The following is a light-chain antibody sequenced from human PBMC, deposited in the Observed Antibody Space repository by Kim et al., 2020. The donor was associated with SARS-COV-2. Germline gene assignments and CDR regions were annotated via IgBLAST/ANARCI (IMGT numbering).Light chain of an antibody. Sequence: SYELTQPPSVSVSPGQTASISCSGDRLGDKYAFWYQQKPGQSPLLVIYQGTKRPSGIPARFSGSLSGNTATLTISGTQAMDEADYYCQAWDSSTVIFGGGTQLTVL. CDR3: QAWDSSTVI. V-gene: IGLV3-1*01. CDR2: QGT. J-gene: IGLJ2*01. CDR1: RLGDKY.